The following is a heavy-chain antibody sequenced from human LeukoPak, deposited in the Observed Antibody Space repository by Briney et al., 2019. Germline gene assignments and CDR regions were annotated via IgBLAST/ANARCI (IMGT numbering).Heavy chain of an antibody. D-gene: IGHD5-24*01. Sequence: SETLSLTCTVSGGSISSYYWSWIRQPPGKGLEWIGYIYYSGSTNYSPSLKSRVTIPVDTSKNQFSLKLSSVTAADTAVYYCARGWQVMSYWGQGTLVTVSS. J-gene: IGHJ4*02. CDR1: GGSISSYY. V-gene: IGHV4-59*01. CDR3: ARGWQVMSY. CDR2: IYYSGST.